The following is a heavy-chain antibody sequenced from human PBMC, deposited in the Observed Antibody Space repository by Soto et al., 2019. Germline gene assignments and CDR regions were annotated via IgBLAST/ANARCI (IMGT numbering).Heavy chain of an antibody. CDR2: INPNSGGT. CDR1: GYTFTGYY. D-gene: IGHD6-13*01. CDR3: ARDSSSWLRVNAFDI. V-gene: IGHV1-2*04. Sequence: QVQLVQSGAEVKKPGASVEVSCKASGYTFTGYYMHWVRQAPGQGLEWMGWINPNSGGTNYAQKFQGWVTMTRDTSISTAYMELSRLRSDDTAVYYCARDSSSWLRVNAFDIWGQGTMVTVSS. J-gene: IGHJ3*02.